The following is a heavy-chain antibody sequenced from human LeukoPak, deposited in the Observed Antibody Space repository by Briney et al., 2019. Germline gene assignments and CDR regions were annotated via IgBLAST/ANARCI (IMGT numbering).Heavy chain of an antibody. J-gene: IGHJ4*02. D-gene: IGHD3-10*01. CDR3: ARDLRVRGVNNVVYFDY. CDR1: GGSISSYY. V-gene: IGHV4-59*01. Sequence: SETLSLTCTVSGGSISSYYWSWIRQPPGKGLEWIGYIYYSGSTNYNPSLKSRVTISVDTSKNQFSLKLSSVTAADTAVYYCARDLRVRGVNNVVYFDYWGQGTLVTVSS. CDR2: IYYSGST.